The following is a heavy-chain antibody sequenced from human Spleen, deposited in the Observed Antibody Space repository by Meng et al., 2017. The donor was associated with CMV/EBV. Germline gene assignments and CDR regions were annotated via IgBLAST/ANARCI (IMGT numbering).Heavy chain of an antibody. CDR1: GFTFSSSS. J-gene: IGHJ4*02. CDR3: ARLLSGSYSGVDY. V-gene: IGHV3-74*01. CDR2: INSDGSST. Sequence: GGSLRLSCAASGFTFSSSSMNWVRQAPGKGLEWVSRINSDGSSTSYADSVKGRFTISRDNAKNTLYLQMNSLRAEDTAVYYCARLLSGSYSGVDYWGQGTLVTVSS. D-gene: IGHD1-26*01.